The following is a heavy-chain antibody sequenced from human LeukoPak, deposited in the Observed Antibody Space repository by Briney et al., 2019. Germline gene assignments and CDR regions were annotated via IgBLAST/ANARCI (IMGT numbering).Heavy chain of an antibody. CDR2: ISSSSSTI. Sequence: GSLRLSCTASGFTFSTYSMNWVRQAPGKGLEWVSYISSSSSTIYYADSVKGRFTISRDNAKNSLYLQMNSLRAEDTAVYYCAREIGYGMDVWGQGTTVTVSS. D-gene: IGHD2-21*01. J-gene: IGHJ6*02. CDR3: AREIGYGMDV. CDR1: GFTFSTYS. V-gene: IGHV3-48*04.